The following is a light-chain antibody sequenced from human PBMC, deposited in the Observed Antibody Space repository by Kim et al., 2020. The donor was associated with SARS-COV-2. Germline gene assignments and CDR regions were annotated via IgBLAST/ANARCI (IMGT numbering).Light chain of an antibody. Sequence: DIQMTQSPSSLSASVGDRVTITCRASQSISSYLNWYQQKPGKAPKLLIYAASSLQSGVPSRFSGSGSGTDFTLTISSLQPEDFATYYCQQSYSNPLTVGGGTKVDIK. V-gene: IGKV1-39*01. CDR2: AAS. CDR3: QQSYSNPLT. CDR1: QSISSY. J-gene: IGKJ4*01.